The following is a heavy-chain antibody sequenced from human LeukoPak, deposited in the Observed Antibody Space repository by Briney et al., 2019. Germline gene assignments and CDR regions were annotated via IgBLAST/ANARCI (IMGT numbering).Heavy chain of an antibody. Sequence: GGSLRLSCAASGFTFDDYTMHWVRPAPGKGLEWVSLMRWADDSQSYAGSVKGRFNISRDNSKISLYLQMNSLRTEDTALYHCAKKRGSGYALDSWGRGNLVTVSS. D-gene: IGHD3-22*01. CDR1: GFTFDDYT. J-gene: IGHJ4*02. CDR3: AKKRGSGYALDS. CDR2: MRWADDSQ. V-gene: IGHV3-43*01.